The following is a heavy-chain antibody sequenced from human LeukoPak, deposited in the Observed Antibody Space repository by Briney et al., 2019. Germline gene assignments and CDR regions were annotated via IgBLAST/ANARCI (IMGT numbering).Heavy chain of an antibody. CDR1: GGSISSSSYY. J-gene: IGHJ6*03. D-gene: IGHD3-10*01. Sequence: SETLSLTCTVSGGSISSSSYYWGWIRQPPGKGLDWIGSIYYSGSTYYNPSLKSRVTISVDTPKNQFSLKLSSVTAADTAVYYCARSPYYYGSGNPPYYMDVWGKGTTVTISS. V-gene: IGHV4-39*01. CDR2: IYYSGST. CDR3: ARSPYYYGSGNPPYYMDV.